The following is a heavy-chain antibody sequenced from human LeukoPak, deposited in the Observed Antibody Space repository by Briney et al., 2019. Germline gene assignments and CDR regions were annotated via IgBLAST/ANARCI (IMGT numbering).Heavy chain of an antibody. CDR2: IYYSGST. J-gene: IGHJ4*02. D-gene: IGHD2-8*01. CDR3: ARLIGHGFDY. Sequence: SETLSLTCTVSGGSISSYYWSWIRQPPGKGLEWIGYIYYSGSTNYNPSLKSRVTISVDTSKNQFSLKLSSVTAADTAVYYCARLIGHGFDYWGRGTLVTVSS. CDR1: GGSISSYY. V-gene: IGHV4-59*08.